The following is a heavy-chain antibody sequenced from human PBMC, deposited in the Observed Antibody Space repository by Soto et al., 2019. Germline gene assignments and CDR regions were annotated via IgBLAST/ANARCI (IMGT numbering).Heavy chain of an antibody. Sequence: SCKASGGTFSSYTISWVRQAPGQGLEWMGRIIPILGIANYAQKFQGRVTITADKSTSTAYMELSSLRSEDTAVYYCAREDIVVVPAASNWFDPWGQGTLVTVSS. D-gene: IGHD2-2*01. CDR1: GGTFSSYT. CDR3: AREDIVVVPAASNWFDP. CDR2: IIPILGIA. J-gene: IGHJ5*02. V-gene: IGHV1-69*04.